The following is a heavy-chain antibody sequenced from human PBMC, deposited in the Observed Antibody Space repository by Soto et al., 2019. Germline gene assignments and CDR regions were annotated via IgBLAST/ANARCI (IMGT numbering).Heavy chain of an antibody. J-gene: IGHJ4*02. D-gene: IGHD5-12*01. CDR2: INHSGST. Sequence: QVQLQQWGAGLLKPSETLSLTCAVYGGSFSGYYWSWIRQPPGKGLEWTGEINHSGSTNYNPSLKSRVTISVDTSKNQFSLKLSSVTAADTAVYYCARARGGRGWLQLYYFDYWGQGTLVTVSS. CDR3: ARARGGRGWLQLYYFDY. CDR1: GGSFSGYY. V-gene: IGHV4-34*01.